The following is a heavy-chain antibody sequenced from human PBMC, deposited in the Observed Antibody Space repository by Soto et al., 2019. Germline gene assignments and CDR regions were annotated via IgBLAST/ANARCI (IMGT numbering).Heavy chain of an antibody. CDR3: ARFPDYGAHVGP. Sequence: QVQLQESGPGLVKPSETLSLTCTLSGGSLSTYYWSWIRQPPGKGLEWIGYVYYNGSTNYKHNPSRESRVTISVDTSKSPFSLKLSSVTAADTAIYYGARFPDYGAHVGPWGQGTLVTVSS. D-gene: IGHD4-17*01. CDR2: VYYNGST. V-gene: IGHV4-59*08. J-gene: IGHJ5*02. CDR1: GGSLSTYY.